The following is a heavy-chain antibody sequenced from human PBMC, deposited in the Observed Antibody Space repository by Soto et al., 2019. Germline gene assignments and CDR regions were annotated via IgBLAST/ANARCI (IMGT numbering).Heavy chain of an antibody. CDR2: INDSGNI. V-gene: IGHV4-34*01. J-gene: IGHJ6*03. D-gene: IGHD3-10*01. CDR3: ARGLILWFGELSRRGGYYYYMDV. Sequence: QVQLQQWGAGLLKPSETLSLTCAVYGGSFSGYQWSWIRQTPGKGLEWIGEINDSGNIHYNPSLKSRVTIVVDTAKKQISLKLSSVTAADTAVYYCARGLILWFGELSRRGGYYYYMDVGGTGTTVTVSS. CDR1: GGSFSGYQ.